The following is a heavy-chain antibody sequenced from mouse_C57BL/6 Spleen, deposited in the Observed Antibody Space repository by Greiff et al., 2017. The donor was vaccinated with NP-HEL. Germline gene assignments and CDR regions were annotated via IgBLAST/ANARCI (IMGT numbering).Heavy chain of an antibody. V-gene: IGHV3-1*01. D-gene: IGHD2-3*01. CDR2: ISYSGST. J-gene: IGHJ4*01. CDR3: ARGRGYYEGYAMDY. CDR1: GYSITSGYD. Sequence: EVQLQQSGPGMVKPSQSLSLTCTVTGYSITSGYDWHWIRHFPGNILEWMGYISYSGSTNYNPSLKSRISITHDTSKNHFFLKLNSVTTEDTATSYCARGRGYYEGYAMDYWGQGTSVTVSS.